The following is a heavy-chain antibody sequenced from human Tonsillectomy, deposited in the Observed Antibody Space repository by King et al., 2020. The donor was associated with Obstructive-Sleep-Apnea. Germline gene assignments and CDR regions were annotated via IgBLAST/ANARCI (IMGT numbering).Heavy chain of an antibody. J-gene: IGHJ4*02. D-gene: IGHD3-9*01. CDR3: MRDGNLTGYYDHDY. CDR2: INHSGST. V-gene: IGHV4-34*01. CDR1: GGSFSGYY. Sequence: QVQLQQWGAGLLKPSETLSLTCAVYGGSFSGYYWSWIRQPPGKGLEWIGEINHSGSTNYNPSLKSRVTISVDTSKNQFSLKLSSVTAADTAVYYCMRDGNLTGYYDHDYWGQGTLVTVSS.